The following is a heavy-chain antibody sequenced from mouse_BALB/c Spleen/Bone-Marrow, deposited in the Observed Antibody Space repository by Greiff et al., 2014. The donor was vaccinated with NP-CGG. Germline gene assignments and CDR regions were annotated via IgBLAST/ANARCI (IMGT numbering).Heavy chain of an antibody. V-gene: IGHV5-17*02. D-gene: IGHD1-1*01. Sequence: EVQLVQSGGGLVQPGGSRKLSCAASGFTFSSFGMHWVRQAPGKGLEWVAYISSGSSTIYYADTVKGLFTISRDNPKNTLFLQMTSQSSEVTALYYCARGDLLRGFAYWGQGTLVTVSA. J-gene: IGHJ3*01. CDR1: GFTFSSFG. CDR3: ARGDLLRGFAY. CDR2: ISSGSSTI.